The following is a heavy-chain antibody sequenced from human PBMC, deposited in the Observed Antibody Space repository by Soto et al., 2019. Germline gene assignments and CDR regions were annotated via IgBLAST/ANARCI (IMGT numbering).Heavy chain of an antibody. D-gene: IGHD1-26*01. CDR3: VRENEMAGATSAFEY. V-gene: IGHV3-21*06. J-gene: IGHJ4*02. CDR2: IDARSNYI. CDR1: GXRFNSYS. Sequence: LRLSFEASGXRFNSYSMNWVRQAPQKGLEWVSLIDARSNYIYYADSVKGRFTISRDNARNSLYLQMDSLRVEDTAVYYCVRENEMAGATSAFEYWGQGTPVTVSS.